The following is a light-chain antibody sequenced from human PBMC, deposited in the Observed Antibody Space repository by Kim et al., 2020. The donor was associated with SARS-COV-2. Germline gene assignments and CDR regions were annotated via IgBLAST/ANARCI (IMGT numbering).Light chain of an antibody. Sequence: GQRVTISCSGSSSNIGSNYVYWYQQLPGTAPKLLIYSNNQRPPGVPDRFSGSKSGTSASLAISGLRSEDEADYYCAAWDDSLSGPVFGGGTQLTVL. J-gene: IGLJ3*02. CDR3: AAWDDSLSGPV. V-gene: IGLV1-47*02. CDR2: SNN. CDR1: SSNIGSNY.